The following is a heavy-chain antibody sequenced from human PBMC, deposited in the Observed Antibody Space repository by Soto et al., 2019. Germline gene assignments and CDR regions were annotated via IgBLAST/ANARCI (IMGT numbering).Heavy chain of an antibody. CDR3: TRGGFSCESYCSFDF. V-gene: IGHV3-7*01. CDR2: INQDGSER. D-gene: IGHD1-26*01. CDR1: GFSFSAYC. Sequence: EVQLVESGGGLVRPGVSLRLSCAASGFSFSAYCFTWVRQTPGKGLEWGANINQDGSERYYVDSVKGRFTISRDNAGKSLYLQMNTLRAEDTAVYYCTRGGFSCESYCSFDFWGQGTLVTVSS. J-gene: IGHJ4*02.